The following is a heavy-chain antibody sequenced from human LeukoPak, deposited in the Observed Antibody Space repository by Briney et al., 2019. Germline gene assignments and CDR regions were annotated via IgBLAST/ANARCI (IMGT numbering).Heavy chain of an antibody. V-gene: IGHV3-30-3*01. Sequence: GGSLRLSCAASGFTFSRYAMHWVRQAPGKGLEWVAVISYDGSNEYYADSVKGRFTISRDRSENTLYLQMNSLRVEDTAVYYCARGSAWFDPWGQGTLVTVSS. CDR3: ARGSAWFDP. CDR2: ISYDGSNE. J-gene: IGHJ5*02. CDR1: GFTFSRYA.